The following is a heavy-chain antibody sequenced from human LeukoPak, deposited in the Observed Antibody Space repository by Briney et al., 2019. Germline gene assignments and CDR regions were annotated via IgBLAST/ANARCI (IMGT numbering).Heavy chain of an antibody. CDR3: ARDYYDSSLYLGF. CDR1: GHSISSYF. CDR2: IYYSGST. V-gene: IGHV4-59*08. J-gene: IGHJ4*02. Sequence: SETLSLTCTVSGHSISSYFWSWIRQPPGRGLEWIGYIYYSGSTNYNPSLKSRVSISIDTSKNQFSLKLNSMTAADTAVYYCARDYYDSSLYLGFWGQGILVTVSS. D-gene: IGHD3-22*01.